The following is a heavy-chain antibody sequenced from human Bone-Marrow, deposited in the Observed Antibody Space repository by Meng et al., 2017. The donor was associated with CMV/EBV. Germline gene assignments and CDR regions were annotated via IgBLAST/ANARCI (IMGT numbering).Heavy chain of an antibody. J-gene: IGHJ6*02. D-gene: IGHD3-9*01. V-gene: IGHV3-48*01. CDR1: GFTFSSHS. Sequence: GGSLSLSCAAAGFTFSSHSMNWVRQAPGKGLEWVSYISSSSSTIYYADSVKGRFTISRDNSKGTLYLQMTNLKTEDTAVYYCARCLSDYHILTSRVNYYGMDVWGRGTAVTVSS. CDR3: ARCLSDYHILTSRVNYYGMDV. CDR2: ISSSSSTI.